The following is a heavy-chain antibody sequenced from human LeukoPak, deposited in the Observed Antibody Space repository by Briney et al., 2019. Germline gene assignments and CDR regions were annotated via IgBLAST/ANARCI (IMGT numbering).Heavy chain of an antibody. CDR1: GFTVSSNY. CDR3: AKRRIGSGSYYFDY. V-gene: IGHV3-53*04. CDR2: IYSGGST. J-gene: IGHJ4*02. Sequence: PGGSLRLSCAASGFTVSSNYMSWVRQAPGKGLEWVSVIYSGGSTYYADSVKGRFTISRHNSKNTLYLQMNSLRAEDTAVYYCAKRRIGSGSYYFDYWGQGTLVTVSS. D-gene: IGHD6-19*01.